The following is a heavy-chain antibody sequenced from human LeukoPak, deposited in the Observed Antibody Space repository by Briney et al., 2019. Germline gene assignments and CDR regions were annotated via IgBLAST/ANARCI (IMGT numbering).Heavy chain of an antibody. V-gene: IGHV1-3*01. CDR2: INAGNGNT. CDR1: GYTFTSYA. J-gene: IGHJ4*02. D-gene: IGHD3-22*01. Sequence: ASVKVSCKASGYTFTSYAMHWVRQAPGQRLEWMGWINAGNGNTKYSQKFQGRVTITRDTSASTAYMELSSLRSEDTAVYYCARGPSMIVVVMIDYWGQGTLVTVSS. CDR3: ARGPSMIVVVMIDY.